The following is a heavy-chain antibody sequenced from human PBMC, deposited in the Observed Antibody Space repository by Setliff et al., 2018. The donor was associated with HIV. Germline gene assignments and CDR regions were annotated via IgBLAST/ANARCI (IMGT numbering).Heavy chain of an antibody. J-gene: IGHJ4*02. CDR2: IYYSGSA. V-gene: IGHV4-59*06. CDR1: GGSISSYY. D-gene: IGHD6-19*01. Sequence: SETLSLTCTVSGGSISSYYWSWIRQPAGKGLEWIGCIYYSGSAYYNPSLQRRVTISVDTSKNQVSLKLNSMTAADTAVYFCVRGPQWLVQKGRVYYFDYWGRGTLVTVSS. CDR3: VRGPQWLVQKGRVYYFDY.